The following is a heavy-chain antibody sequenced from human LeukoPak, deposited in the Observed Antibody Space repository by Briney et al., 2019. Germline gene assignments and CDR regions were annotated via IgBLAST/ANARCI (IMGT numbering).Heavy chain of an antibody. Sequence: GSLRLSCAASGFTFDDYGMSWVHQAPGKGLEWVSGINWNGGSTGYADSVKGRFTISRDNAKNSLYLQMNSLRAEDTALYYCARDPDGSYAYYFDYWGQGTLVTVSS. CDR2: INWNGGST. D-gene: IGHD1-26*01. J-gene: IGHJ4*02. V-gene: IGHV3-20*04. CDR3: ARDPDGSYAYYFDY. CDR1: GFTFDDYG.